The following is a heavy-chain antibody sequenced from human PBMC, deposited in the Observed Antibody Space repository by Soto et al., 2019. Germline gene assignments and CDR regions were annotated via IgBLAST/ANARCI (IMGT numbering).Heavy chain of an antibody. J-gene: IGHJ5*02. CDR3: ARGGSSGGVGNWFDP. V-gene: IGHV1-69*13. CDR1: GGTFSSYA. D-gene: IGHD6-19*01. Sequence: SVKVSCKASGGTFSSYAISWVRQAPGQGLEWMGGIIPIFGTANYAQKFQGRVTITADESTSTAYMELSSLRSEDTAVYYCARGGSSGGVGNWFDPWGQGTLVTVSS. CDR2: IIPIFGTA.